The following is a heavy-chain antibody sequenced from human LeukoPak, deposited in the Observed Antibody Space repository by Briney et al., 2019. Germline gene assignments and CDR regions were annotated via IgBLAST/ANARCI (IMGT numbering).Heavy chain of an antibody. V-gene: IGHV3-66*01. Sequence: GGSLRLSCAASGFTFSSYGMSWVRQAPGKGLEWVSVIYSGGSTYYADSVKGRFTISRDNSKNTLYLQMNSLRAEDTAVYYCARGGKGLWFGGRNWFDPWGQGTLVTVSS. J-gene: IGHJ5*02. CDR2: IYSGGST. CDR3: ARGGKGLWFGGRNWFDP. CDR1: GFTFSSYG. D-gene: IGHD3-10*01.